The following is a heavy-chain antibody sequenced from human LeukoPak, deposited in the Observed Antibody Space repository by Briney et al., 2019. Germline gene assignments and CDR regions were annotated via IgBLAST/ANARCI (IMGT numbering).Heavy chain of an antibody. CDR3: ARRGTYYYDSSGYYSN. CDR1: GFTFSTFA. D-gene: IGHD3-22*01. Sequence: GGSLRLTCAASGFTFSTFAMIWVRQPPGKGLEWVSSIFPSGGEIHYADSVRGRFTISRDNSKSTLSLQMNSLRAEDTAVYYCARRGTYYYDSSGYYSNWGQGTLVTVSS. CDR2: IFPSGGEI. J-gene: IGHJ4*02. V-gene: IGHV3-23*01.